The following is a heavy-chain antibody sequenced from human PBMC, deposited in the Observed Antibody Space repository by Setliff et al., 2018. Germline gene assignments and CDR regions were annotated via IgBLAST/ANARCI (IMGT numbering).Heavy chain of an antibody. CDR1: GFTVSAYD. Sequence: GGSLRLSCAASGFTVSAYDMSWVRQAPGKGLEWVSLLDNDGSTYYADSVKGRFTISRDNAKNSLSLQMNSLRTEDTAVYYCRLWFGELLRDYWGQGTLVTVSS. CDR3: RLWFGELLRDY. V-gene: IGHV3-53*01. CDR2: LDNDGST. J-gene: IGHJ4*02. D-gene: IGHD3-10*01.